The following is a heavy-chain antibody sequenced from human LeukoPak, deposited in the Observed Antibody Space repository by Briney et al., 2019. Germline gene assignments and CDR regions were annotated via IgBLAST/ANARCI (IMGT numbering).Heavy chain of an antibody. D-gene: IGHD3-9*01. CDR2: IYYSGST. J-gene: IGHJ6*02. CDR1: GGSISSYY. CDR3: ARAAGYYDILTGYYTGYYYYGMDV. Sequence: PSETLSLTCTVSGGSISSYYWSWIRQPPGKGLEWIGYIYYSGSTNYNPSLKSRVTISVDTSKNQFSLKLSSVTAADTAVYYCARAAGYYDILTGYYTGYYYYGMDVWGQGTTVTVSS. V-gene: IGHV4-59*01.